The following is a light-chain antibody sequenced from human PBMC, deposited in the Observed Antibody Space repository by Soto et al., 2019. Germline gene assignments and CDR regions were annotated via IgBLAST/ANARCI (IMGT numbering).Light chain of an antibody. CDR2: ASS. Sequence: QSVLTQPASVSGSPGQSITISCTGTSSDVGIYNYVSWYQHHPGKAPRLMIYASSNRPSGVSHRFSGSRSGNTASLTISGLQAEDEADYYCSSYTSGSTLYVFGTGTKVTVL. V-gene: IGLV2-14*01. CDR1: SSDVGIYNY. J-gene: IGLJ1*01. CDR3: SSYTSGSTLYV.